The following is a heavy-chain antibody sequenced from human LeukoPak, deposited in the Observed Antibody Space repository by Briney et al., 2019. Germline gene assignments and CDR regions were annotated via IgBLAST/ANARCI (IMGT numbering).Heavy chain of an antibody. Sequence: PGGSLRLSCAASGFSFSSYAMSWVRQAPGKGLEWVSAVSGSGGLTYYADSVKGRFTISRDNSRNTLYLQMNSLRADDTAVYYCVFRLVEVRGIVITWGSDYWGQGTLVTVSS. CDR2: VSGSGGLT. CDR3: VFRLVEVRGIVITWGSDY. CDR1: GFSFSSYA. J-gene: IGHJ4*02. D-gene: IGHD3-10*01. V-gene: IGHV3-23*01.